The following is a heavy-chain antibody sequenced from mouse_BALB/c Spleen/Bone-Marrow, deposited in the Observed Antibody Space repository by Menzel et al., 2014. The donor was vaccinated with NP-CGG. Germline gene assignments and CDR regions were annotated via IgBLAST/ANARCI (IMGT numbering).Heavy chain of an antibody. J-gene: IGHJ4*01. CDR2: IDPSDSYT. CDR3: ARRGTTAKDYAMDY. CDR1: GYTFTRYW. Sequence: VQLQHSGAELVKPGASVKISCKASGYTFTRYWMNWVKQRPGQGLEWIGEIDPSDSYTNNNQKFKDKATLTVDKSSSTAYMQLSSLTSEDSAVYYCARRGTTAKDYAMDYWGQGTSVTVSS. V-gene: IGHV1S126*01. D-gene: IGHD1-2*01.